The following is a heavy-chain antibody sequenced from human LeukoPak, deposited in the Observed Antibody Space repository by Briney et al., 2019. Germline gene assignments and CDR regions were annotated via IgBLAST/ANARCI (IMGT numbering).Heavy chain of an antibody. V-gene: IGHV4-30-2*01. CDR2: IYHSGST. CDR3: ARASGYALLDY. D-gene: IGHD5-12*01. Sequence: SETLSLTCAVSGGSISSGGYSWSWMRQPPGKGLEWIGYIYHSGSTYYNPSLKSRVTISVDRSKNQFSLKLSSVTAADTAVYYCARASGYALLDYWGQGTLVTVSS. J-gene: IGHJ4*02. CDR1: GGSISSGGYS.